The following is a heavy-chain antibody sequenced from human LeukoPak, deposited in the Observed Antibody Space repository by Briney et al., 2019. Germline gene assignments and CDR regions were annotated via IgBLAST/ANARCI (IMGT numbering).Heavy chain of an antibody. CDR3: AGNYYGSGSYYNNIDY. V-gene: IGHV1-8*01. Sequence: ASVKVSCKASGYTFTSYDINWVRQATGQGLEWMGWMNPNSGNTGYAQKFQGRVTMTRNTSVSTAYMELSSLRSEDTAVYYCAGNYYGSGSYYNNIDYWGQGTLVTVSS. CDR1: GYTFTSYD. D-gene: IGHD3-10*01. J-gene: IGHJ4*02. CDR2: MNPNSGNT.